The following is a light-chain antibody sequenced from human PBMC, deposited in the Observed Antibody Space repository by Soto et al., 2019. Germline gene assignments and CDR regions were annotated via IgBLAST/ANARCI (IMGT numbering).Light chain of an antibody. CDR1: QAINNF. Sequence: DIQMTQSPSSLSASVGDRVTITCRASQAINNFLAWYQQRPGTVPKLLIYAASTLQSGVPSRFSGSGSGTDFTLPINSLQPEDVATYYCLRYNTARRMFGQGTKVQL. J-gene: IGKJ1*01. CDR3: LRYNTARRM. V-gene: IGKV1-27*01. CDR2: AAS.